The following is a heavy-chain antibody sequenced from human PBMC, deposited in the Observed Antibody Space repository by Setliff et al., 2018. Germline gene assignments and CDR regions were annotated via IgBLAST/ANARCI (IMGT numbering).Heavy chain of an antibody. D-gene: IGHD1-26*01. V-gene: IGHV4-4*08. J-gene: IGHJ4*02. Sequence: PSETLSLTCTVSDVSISGYYWSWIRQPPGKGLEWIGYIHSSGRSNYNPSLKSRVTTSIDTSKNQFSLKLNSVTAADTAIYYCVRGLNSESWTFRYWSQGILVTVSS. CDR2: IHSSGRS. CDR3: VRGLNSESWTFRY. CDR1: DVSISGYY.